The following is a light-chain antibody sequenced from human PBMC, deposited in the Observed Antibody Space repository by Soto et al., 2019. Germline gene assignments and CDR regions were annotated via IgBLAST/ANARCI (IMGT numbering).Light chain of an antibody. CDR2: EVS. J-gene: IGLJ3*02. CDR3: SSHTSSSTWV. CDR1: RSDVGGYNY. V-gene: IGLV2-14*01. Sequence: QLVLTQPASVSGSPGQSITISCTGTRSDVGGYNYVSWYQQHPGKAPKLMIYEVSNRPSGVSNRFSGSKSGNTASLTISGLQAEDEAGYYCSSHTSSSTWVFGGGTKLTVL.